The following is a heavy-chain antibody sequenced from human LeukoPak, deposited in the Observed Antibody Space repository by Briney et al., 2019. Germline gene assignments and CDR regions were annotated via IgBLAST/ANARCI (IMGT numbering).Heavy chain of an antibody. CDR2: ISYDGSNK. Sequence: GRSLRLSCAASGFTFSSYAMHWVRQAPGKGLEWVAVISYDGSNKYYADSVKGRFTISRDNSKNTLYLQMNSLRAEGTAVYYCARGQIAVAGPRYFDLWGRGTLVTVSS. CDR1: GFTFSSYA. CDR3: ARGQIAVAGPRYFDL. J-gene: IGHJ2*01. D-gene: IGHD6-19*01. V-gene: IGHV3-30-3*01.